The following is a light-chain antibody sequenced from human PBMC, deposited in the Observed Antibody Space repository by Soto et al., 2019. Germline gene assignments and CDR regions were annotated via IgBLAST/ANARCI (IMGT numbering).Light chain of an antibody. J-gene: IGLJ3*02. Sequence: QPVLTQPPSVSGAPGQRVTISCTGNSSNIGAGYYVNWFQQLPGTAPKLLIYGDNNRPSGVPDRFSGSKSGTSASLAITGLQAEDEADYYCQSYDSSLSGWVFGGGTKVTVL. CDR1: SSNIGAGYY. V-gene: IGLV1-40*01. CDR2: GDN. CDR3: QSYDSSLSGWV.